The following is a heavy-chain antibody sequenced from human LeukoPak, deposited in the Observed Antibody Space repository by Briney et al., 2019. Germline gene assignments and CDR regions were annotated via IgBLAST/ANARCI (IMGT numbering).Heavy chain of an antibody. Sequence: GGSLRLSCAASGFTFSSYSMNWVRQAPGKGLEWVSSISSSSSYIYYADSVKGRSTISRDNAKNSLYLQMNSLRAEDTAVYYCAKSGYDFGGWFDPWGQGTLVTVSS. CDR1: GFTFSSYS. CDR2: ISSSSSYI. CDR3: AKSGYDFGGWFDP. V-gene: IGHV3-21*01. D-gene: IGHD5-12*01. J-gene: IGHJ5*02.